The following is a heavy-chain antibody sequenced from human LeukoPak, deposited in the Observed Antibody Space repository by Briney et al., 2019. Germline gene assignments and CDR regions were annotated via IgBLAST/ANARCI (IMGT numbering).Heavy chain of an antibody. V-gene: IGHV4-39*07. Sequence: SETLSLTCTVSGGSISSSSYYWGWIRQPPGKGLEWIGSIYYSGSTYYNPSLKSRVTISVDTSKNQFSLKLSSVTAADTAVYYCARNPRPYSSGYPGDYWGQGTLVTVSS. J-gene: IGHJ4*02. D-gene: IGHD6-19*01. CDR1: GGSISSSSYY. CDR2: IYYSGST. CDR3: ARNPRPYSSGYPGDY.